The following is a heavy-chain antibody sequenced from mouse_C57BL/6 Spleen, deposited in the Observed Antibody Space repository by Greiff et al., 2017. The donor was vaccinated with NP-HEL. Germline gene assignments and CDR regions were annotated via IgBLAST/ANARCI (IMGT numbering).Heavy chain of an antibody. V-gene: IGHV5-15*01. CDR2: ISNLAYSI. Sequence: EVKLMESGGGLVQPGGSLKLSCAASGFTFSDYGMAWVRQAPRKGPEWVAFISNLAYSIYYADTVTGRFTISRENAKNTLDLEMSSLRSEDTAMYYCARQGTGTGAMDYWGQGTSVTVSS. J-gene: IGHJ4*01. CDR1: GFTFSDYG. CDR3: ARQGTGTGAMDY. D-gene: IGHD4-1*01.